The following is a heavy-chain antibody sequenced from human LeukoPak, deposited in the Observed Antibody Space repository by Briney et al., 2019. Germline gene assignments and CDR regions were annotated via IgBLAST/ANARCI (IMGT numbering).Heavy chain of an antibody. CDR2: INPSGGST. CDR3: ARDLNYYGSGSYYNLDY. CDR1: GYTFTSYY. V-gene: IGHV1-46*01. Sequence: GASVTVSCKASGYTFTSYYMHWVRQAPGQGLEWMGIINPSGGSTSSPQNFQDRVTMTRDTSTSTAYMELSSLRSEDTAVYYCARDLNYYGSGSYYNLDYWGQGALVTVSS. J-gene: IGHJ4*02. D-gene: IGHD3-10*01.